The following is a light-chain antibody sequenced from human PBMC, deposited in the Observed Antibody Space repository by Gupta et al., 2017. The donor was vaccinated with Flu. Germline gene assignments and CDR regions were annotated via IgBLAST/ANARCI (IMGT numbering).Light chain of an antibody. CDR1: QTINNF. CDR3: QQTDSIPST. V-gene: IGKV1-39*01. CDR2: GAS. Sequence: DIQMTQSPSSLSASVGDRVTITCRASQTINNFLNWYQQKPGKAPKLLIYGASRVQSGVPSRFSGGGSGTXLTLTIXKLQPAAYAPYFSQQTDSIPSTFGXGTKVEI. J-gene: IGKJ2*01.